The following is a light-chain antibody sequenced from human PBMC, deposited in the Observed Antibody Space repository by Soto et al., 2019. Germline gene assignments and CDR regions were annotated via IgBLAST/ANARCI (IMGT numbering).Light chain of an antibody. CDR1: QSITNS. Sequence: DIQMTQSPSSLSASVGDRVTITCRASQSITNSLNWYQKKPEKAPNLLIYAASALQSGVPSRFSGSGSGTDFTLTISSLQPEDFATYYCQQSYSTPRTFGQGTKVELE. CDR2: AAS. V-gene: IGKV1-39*01. J-gene: IGKJ1*01. CDR3: QQSYSTPRT.